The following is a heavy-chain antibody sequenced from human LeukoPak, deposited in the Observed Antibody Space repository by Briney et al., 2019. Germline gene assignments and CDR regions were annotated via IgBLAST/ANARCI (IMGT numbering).Heavy chain of an antibody. CDR1: GGSFSGYY. Sequence: SETLSLTCAVYGGSFSGYYWSWIRQPPGKGLEWIGEINHSGSTNYNPSLKSRVTISVDTSKNQFSLKLSSVTAADTAVYYCARGGGYYGEDFDYWGQGTLVTVSS. D-gene: IGHD4-17*01. J-gene: IGHJ4*02. V-gene: IGHV4-34*01. CDR2: INHSGST. CDR3: ARGGGYYGEDFDY.